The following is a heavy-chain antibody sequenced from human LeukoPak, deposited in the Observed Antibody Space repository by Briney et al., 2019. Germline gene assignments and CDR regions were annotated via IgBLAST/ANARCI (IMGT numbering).Heavy chain of an antibody. J-gene: IGHJ6*03. V-gene: IGHV4-39*07. CDR1: GGSISSSSYY. Sequence: PSETLSLTCTVSGGSISSSSYYWGWIRQPPGKGLEWIGSIYYSGSTNYNPSLKSRVTISVDTSKNQFSLKLSSVTAADTAVYYCARTTFWSGRSPDYHHCYMDVWGKGTTVTVSS. CDR3: ARTTFWSGRSPDYHHCYMDV. D-gene: IGHD3-3*01. CDR2: IYYSGST.